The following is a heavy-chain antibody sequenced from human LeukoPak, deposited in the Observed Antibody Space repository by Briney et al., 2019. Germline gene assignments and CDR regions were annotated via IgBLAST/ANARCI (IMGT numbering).Heavy chain of an antibody. D-gene: IGHD6-19*01. J-gene: IGHJ4*02. CDR3: ARDQGYTSEWLDY. CDR2: ISGFNGYT. V-gene: IGHV1-18*01. CDR1: GNTFSNYG. Sequence: ASVKVSCKASGNTFSNYGISWMRQAPGQGLEWMGWISGFNGYTRYAQNLQGRVTMTTDTSTSTAYMELRSLISDDTAVYYCARDQGYTSEWLDYWGQGTLVTVSS.